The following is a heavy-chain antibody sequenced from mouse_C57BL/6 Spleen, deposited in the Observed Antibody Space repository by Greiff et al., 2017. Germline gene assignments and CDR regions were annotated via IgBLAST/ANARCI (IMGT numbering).Heavy chain of an antibody. Sequence: SGPELVKPGASVKIPCKASGYRFTDYNMDWVKQSHGKSLEWIGDINPNNGGTIYNQKFKGKATLTVDKSSSTAYMELRSLTSEDTAVYYCARSTYYGSSYLCYFDYWGQGTTLTVSS. D-gene: IGHD1-1*01. CDR1: GYRFTDYN. CDR3: ARSTYYGSSYLCYFDY. J-gene: IGHJ2*01. CDR2: INPNNGGT. V-gene: IGHV1-18*01.